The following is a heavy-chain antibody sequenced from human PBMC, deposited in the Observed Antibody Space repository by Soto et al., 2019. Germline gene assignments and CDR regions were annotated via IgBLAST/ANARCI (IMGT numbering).Heavy chain of an antibody. D-gene: IGHD4-17*01. Sequence: TRTLRVRWTFSWFSVTSSKVGVEWSRQPPGKALEWLALVYSNDDKRYSPSVKSRLTITKDTSKNRVILTMTNMGPVDTATYSCGPRLDDGRNSTWGQGTMVTVSS. V-gene: IGHV2-5*01. J-gene: IGHJ3*01. CDR3: GPRLDDGRNST. CDR1: WFSVTSSKVG. CDR2: VYSNDDK.